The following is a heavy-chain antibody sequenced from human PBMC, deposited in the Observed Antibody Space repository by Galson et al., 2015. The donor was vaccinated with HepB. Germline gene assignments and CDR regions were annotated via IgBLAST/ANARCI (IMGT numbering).Heavy chain of an antibody. CDR2: TYYRSKWYI. CDR3: AGGGLVRGRKGWFDP. J-gene: IGHJ5*02. Sequence: CAISGDSVSSNLAGWNWIRQSPSRGLEWLGRTYYRSKWYIDYAESVKSRITINPDTSKNQFSLQLNSVTPEDTAVYYCAGGGLVRGRKGWFDPWGQGTLVTVSS. D-gene: IGHD3-10*01. V-gene: IGHV6-1*01. CDR1: GDSVSSNLAG.